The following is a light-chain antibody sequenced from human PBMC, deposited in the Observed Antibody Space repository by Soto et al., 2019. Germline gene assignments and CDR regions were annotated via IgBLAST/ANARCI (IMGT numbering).Light chain of an antibody. CDR2: EAS. CDR3: QNYDNAPYP. J-gene: IGKJ2*01. CDR1: QGISNY. V-gene: IGKV1-27*01. Sequence: DIQMTQSPSSLSASVGDRVTITCRASQGISNYLAWYQQRPGKVPKLLIYEASTLDLVVPPRFSGRGSGTDFTLTLSSRQPEDVVTYYSQNYDNAPYPVAQGTKVEL.